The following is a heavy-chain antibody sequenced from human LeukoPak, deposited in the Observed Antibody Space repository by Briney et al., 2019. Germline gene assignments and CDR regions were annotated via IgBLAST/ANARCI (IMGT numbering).Heavy chain of an antibody. Sequence: SETLSLTCTVSGGSISSSSYYWGWIRQPPGKGLEWIGSIYYSGSTYYNPSLKSRVTISVDTSKNQFSLKLSSVTAADTAVYYCARGGSSGWTYYYYYMDVWGKGTTVTISS. CDR2: IYYSGST. J-gene: IGHJ6*03. CDR3: ARGGSSGWTYYYYYMDV. CDR1: GGSISSSSYY. V-gene: IGHV4-39*07. D-gene: IGHD6-19*01.